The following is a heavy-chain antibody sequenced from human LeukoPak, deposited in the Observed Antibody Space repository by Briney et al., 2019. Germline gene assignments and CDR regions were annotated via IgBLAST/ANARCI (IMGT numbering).Heavy chain of an antibody. J-gene: IGHJ4*02. CDR1: GYTFTSYA. CDR3: ARDFGYYYGSGSYQPLDY. D-gene: IGHD3-10*01. V-gene: IGHV1-3*01. CDR2: INAGNGNT. Sequence: GASVKVSCKASGYTFTSYAMHWVRQAPGQRLEWMGWINAGNGNTKYSQKFQGRVTITRDTSASTAYMGLSSLRSEDTAVYYCARDFGYYYGSGSYQPLDYWGQGTLVTVSS.